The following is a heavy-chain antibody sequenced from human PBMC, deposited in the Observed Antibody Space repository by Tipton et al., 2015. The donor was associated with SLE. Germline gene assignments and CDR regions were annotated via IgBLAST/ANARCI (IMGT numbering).Heavy chain of an antibody. CDR2: IKSKTDGGTI. D-gene: IGHD3-10*01. Sequence: SLRLSCAASGFTVSSNYMSWVRQAPGKGLEWVSRIKSKTDGGTIDYAAPVKGRFTTSRDDSGNTLYLQMNSLKTEDTAVYYCSTNPTSGFWGQGTLVTVSS. CDR1: GFTVSSNY. V-gene: IGHV3-15*01. J-gene: IGHJ4*02. CDR3: STNPTSGF.